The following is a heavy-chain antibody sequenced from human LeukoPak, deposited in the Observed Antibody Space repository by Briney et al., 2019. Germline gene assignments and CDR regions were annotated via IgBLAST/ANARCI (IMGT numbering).Heavy chain of an antibody. CDR3: AKVTIAVAGTFDY. CDR2: ISGSGGST. CDR1: GFTFSSYE. J-gene: IGHJ4*02. V-gene: IGHV3-23*01. Sequence: GSLRLSCAASGFTFSSYEMNWVRQAPGKGLEWVSAISGSGGSTYYADSVKGRFTTSRDNSKNTLYLQMNSLRAEDTAVYYCAKVTIAVAGTFDYWGQGTLVTVSS. D-gene: IGHD6-19*01.